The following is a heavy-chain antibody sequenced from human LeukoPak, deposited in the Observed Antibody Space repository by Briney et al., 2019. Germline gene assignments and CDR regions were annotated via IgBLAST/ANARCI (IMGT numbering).Heavy chain of an antibody. V-gene: IGHV4-39*01. CDR1: GGSINSTRYY. CDR2: IYYSGDT. Sequence: SQTLSPTCTVSGGSINSTRYYWGWIRQPPGKGLEWFGNIYYSGDTHYNPTLRSRVTISVDTSKNQFSLKMNSMTAADTSVYYCATGSMTTRYYYYFYMDVWGKGTTVTVSS. J-gene: IGHJ6*03. CDR3: ATGSMTTRYYYYFYMDV. D-gene: IGHD4-11*01.